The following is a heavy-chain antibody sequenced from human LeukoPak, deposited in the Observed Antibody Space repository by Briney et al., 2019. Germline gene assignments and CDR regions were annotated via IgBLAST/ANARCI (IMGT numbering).Heavy chain of an antibody. CDR2: IWYDGSNK. Sequence: GGSLRLSCAASGFTFSSYGMHWVRQAPGKGLEWVAVIWYDGSNKYYADSVKGRFTISRDNSKNTLYLQMNSLRAEDTAVYYCARVPQYSGSYPGYFDYWGQGTLVTVSS. CDR1: GFTFSSYG. CDR3: ARVPQYSGSYPGYFDY. J-gene: IGHJ4*02. D-gene: IGHD1-26*01. V-gene: IGHV3-33*01.